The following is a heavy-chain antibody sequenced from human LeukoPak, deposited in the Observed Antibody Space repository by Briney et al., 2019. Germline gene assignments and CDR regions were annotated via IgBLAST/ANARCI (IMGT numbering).Heavy chain of an antibody. CDR1: GGSISSYY. CDR2: IYYSGST. Sequence: SETLSLTCTVSGGSISSYYWSWIRQPPGKGLEWIGYIYYSGSTNYNPSLKSRVTISVATSKNQFSLKLSSVTAADTAVYYCARAPRKGYCSSTSCYFDYWGQGTLVTVSS. V-gene: IGHV4-59*01. J-gene: IGHJ4*02. D-gene: IGHD2-2*01. CDR3: ARAPRKGYCSSTSCYFDY.